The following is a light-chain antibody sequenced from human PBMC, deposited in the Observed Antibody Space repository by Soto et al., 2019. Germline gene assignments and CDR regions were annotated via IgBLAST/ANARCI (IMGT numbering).Light chain of an antibody. J-gene: IGKJ4*01. CDR1: QSVLYSSDNTND. V-gene: IGKV4-1*01. CDR3: QQYYKTPLT. CDR2: WAS. Sequence: DIVMTQSPDSLAVSLGERATINCKSSQSVLYSSDNTNDLAGYQQKPGQSPKLLFYWASTRESWVPARFSGSGSGTDFSLTISSLQAEDVAVYFCQQYYKTPLTFGGGTKVEIK.